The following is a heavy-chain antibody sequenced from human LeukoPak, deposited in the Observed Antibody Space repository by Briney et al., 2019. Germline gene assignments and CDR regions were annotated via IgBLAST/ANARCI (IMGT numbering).Heavy chain of an antibody. V-gene: IGHV4-31*03. CDR3: ARTITIFGALGYFDY. J-gene: IGHJ4*02. Sequence: SETLSLTCTVSGTSISSGAYSWSWVRQHPGKGLEWIAYIYYSGNTYYNPSLKRRVTIPVDTSKNQFSLKLSSVTAADTAVYYCARTITIFGALGYFDYWGQGTLVTVPS. CDR1: GTSISSGAYS. D-gene: IGHD3-3*01. CDR2: IYYSGNT.